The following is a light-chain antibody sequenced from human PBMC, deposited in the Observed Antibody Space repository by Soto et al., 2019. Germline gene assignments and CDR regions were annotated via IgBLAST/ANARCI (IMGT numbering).Light chain of an antibody. CDR3: QQYNAYSSWT. V-gene: IGKV1-33*01. J-gene: IGKJ1*01. Sequence: DIQMTQSPSSLSASVGDTVTITCQASQDITNHLNWYQQKPGKAPNLLIYDASHLETGVPSRFSGSGSGTEFTLTISGLQPDDFATYYCQQYNAYSSWTFGQGTKVEIK. CDR1: QDITNH. CDR2: DAS.